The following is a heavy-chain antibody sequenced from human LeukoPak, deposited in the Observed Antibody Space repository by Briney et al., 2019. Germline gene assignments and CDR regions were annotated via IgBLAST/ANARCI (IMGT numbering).Heavy chain of an antibody. CDR1: GGSISSGGHY. J-gene: IGHJ4*02. CDR3: ARDHYDSSGFYYYFDY. V-gene: IGHV4-31*03. Sequence: SQTLSLTCTVSGGSISSGGHYWTWLRQHPGKGLEWIGYIYYSGSTYYNPSLKSRVTISLDTSKNQFSLKLSSVSAADTAVYYCARDHYDSSGFYYYFDYWGQGTLVTVSS. D-gene: IGHD3-22*01. CDR2: IYYSGST.